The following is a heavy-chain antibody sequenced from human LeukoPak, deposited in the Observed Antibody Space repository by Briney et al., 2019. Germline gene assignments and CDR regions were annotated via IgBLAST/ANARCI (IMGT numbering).Heavy chain of an antibody. J-gene: IGHJ6*03. Sequence: PGGSLRLSCAASGFTFSDEYMSWIRQAPGKGLEWVSYISNTGSSIFYADSVKGRFTISRDNAKNSLYLQMNSLRAEDTAVYYCARDRFLEWLPLDHYYYYYYMDVWGKGTTVTVSS. CDR1: GFTFSDEY. D-gene: IGHD3-3*01. CDR2: ISNTGSSI. CDR3: ARDRFLEWLPLDHYYYYYYMDV. V-gene: IGHV3-11*04.